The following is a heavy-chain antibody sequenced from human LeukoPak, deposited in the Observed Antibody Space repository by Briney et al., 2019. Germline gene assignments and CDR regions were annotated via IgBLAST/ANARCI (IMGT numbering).Heavy chain of an antibody. Sequence: PGGSLRLSCAASGFTPKNYGMHWVRQAPGKGLESGAFTRYDGSIKDYADSVKGRFTISRDNSKNMLYLEMNSLRTDDTALYYCAKERLLGYFYMDVWGKGTTVTVSS. J-gene: IGHJ6*03. V-gene: IGHV3-30*02. CDR2: TRYDGSIK. D-gene: IGHD3-3*02. CDR1: GFTPKNYG. CDR3: AKERLLGYFYMDV.